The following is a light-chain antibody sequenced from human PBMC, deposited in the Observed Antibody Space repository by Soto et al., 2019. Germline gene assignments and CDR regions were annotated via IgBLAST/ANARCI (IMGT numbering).Light chain of an antibody. J-gene: IGKJ4*01. Sequence: EIVLTQSPGTLSLSPGERATLSCRASQSVGSNYLAWYQQKPGQAPTLLIYGASSRATGIADRFSGTGSGTEFTLTISSLQSEDFALYYCLQYDKWPPILTFGGGTKVDIK. CDR2: GAS. CDR3: LQYDKWPPILT. CDR1: QSVGSNY. V-gene: IGKV3-20*01.